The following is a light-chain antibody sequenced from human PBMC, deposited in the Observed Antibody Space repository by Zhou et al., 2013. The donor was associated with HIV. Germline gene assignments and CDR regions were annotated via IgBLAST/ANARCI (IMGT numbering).Light chain of an antibody. CDR3: QQSYNTPRT. CDR2: TTS. Sequence: DIQMTQSPSSLSASVGDRVTITCRASQSISSYLNWYQQKPGKAPSLVVHTTSSLQGGVSSRFSGSGTGTEFTLTISNLQPEDFATYYCQQSYNTPRTFGPGTKVEIK. J-gene: IGKJ1*01. CDR1: QSISSY. V-gene: IGKV1-39*01.